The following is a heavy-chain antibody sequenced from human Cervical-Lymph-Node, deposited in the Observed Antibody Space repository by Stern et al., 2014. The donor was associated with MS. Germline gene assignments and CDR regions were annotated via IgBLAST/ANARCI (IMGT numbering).Heavy chain of an antibody. V-gene: IGHV5-51*01. CDR1: GYSFTSYW. CDR3: ARHRGSHGADIDY. J-gene: IGHJ4*02. CDR2: IYPGDSGT. D-gene: IGHD4/OR15-4a*01. Sequence: EVQLVESGAEVKKPGESLNISCQTSGYSFTSYWIGWVRQMPGKGLEWMGIIYPGDSGTRYSPSFQGQVSISIDKSIATAYLQWNSLKASDTAFYYCARHRGSHGADIDYWGQGTLVTVSS.